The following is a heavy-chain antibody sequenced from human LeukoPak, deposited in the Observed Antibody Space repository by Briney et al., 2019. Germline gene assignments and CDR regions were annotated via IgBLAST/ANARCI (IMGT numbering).Heavy chain of an antibody. CDR2: ISASGAAP. V-gene: IGHV3-11*04. CDR1: GFRFDSFY. Sequence: PGGSLRLSCAASGFRFDSFYMGWIRQVPGKGLDYIALISASGAAPYYAESVEGRFTISRDNAKNSVSLQMNSLSADDTAIYYCARSLIVASEDYWGQGTQVIVSS. J-gene: IGHJ4*02. D-gene: IGHD3-22*01. CDR3: ARSLIVASEDY.